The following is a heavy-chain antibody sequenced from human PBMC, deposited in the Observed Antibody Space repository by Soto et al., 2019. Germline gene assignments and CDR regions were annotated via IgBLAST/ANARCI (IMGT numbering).Heavy chain of an antibody. Sequence: QVPLVQSGAEVKKPGSSVTVSCKASGGTFSSYAIHWVRQAPGQGLEWRGGIIPMYGPAKYAQRFQGRVTITADESTTTVYMELTSLTSQDTAVYYCARVTSMVRGVIDNGFDPWGHGNLVTVSS. CDR2: IIPMYGPA. CDR3: ARVTSMVRGVIDNGFDP. D-gene: IGHD3-10*01. CDR1: GGTFSSYA. J-gene: IGHJ5*02. V-gene: IGHV1-69*01.